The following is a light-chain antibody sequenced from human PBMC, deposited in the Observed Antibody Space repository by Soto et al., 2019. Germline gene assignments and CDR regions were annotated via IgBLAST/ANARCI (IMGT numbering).Light chain of an antibody. J-gene: IGKJ1*01. CDR1: QSISGW. CDR2: DAS. Sequence: DIQMTQSPSTLSASVGDRVTITCRASQSISGWLAWFQQKPGKAPKLLIYDASSLESGVPSRFSGSGSGTEFTLTITSLQPDDVATYCCQQYVFYRGTFGQGTKVDIK. V-gene: IGKV1-5*01. CDR3: QQYVFYRGT.